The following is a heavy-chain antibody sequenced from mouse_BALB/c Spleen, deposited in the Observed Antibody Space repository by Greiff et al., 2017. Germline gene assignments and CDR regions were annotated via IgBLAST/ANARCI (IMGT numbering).Heavy chain of an antibody. V-gene: IGHV5-6-5*01. D-gene: IGHD2-3*01. CDR2: ISSGGST. CDR3: ARGLLQGIFLAY. J-gene: IGHJ3*01. Sequence: DVKLVESGGGLVKPGGSLKLSCAASGFTFSSYAMSWVRQTPEKRLEWVASISSGGSTYYPDSVKGRFTISRDNARNILYLQMSSLRSEDTAMYYCARGLLQGIFLAYWGQGTLVTVSA. CDR1: GFTFSSYA.